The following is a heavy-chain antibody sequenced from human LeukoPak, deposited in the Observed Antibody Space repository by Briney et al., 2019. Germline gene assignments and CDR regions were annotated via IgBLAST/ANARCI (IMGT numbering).Heavy chain of an antibody. CDR2: INPNSGGT. Sequence: GASVKVSCKASGYTFTGYYMHWVRQAPGQGLEWMGWINPNSGGTNYAQRFQGGVTMTRDTSVSTAYMELSRLTSDDTAMYYCARGLQVVVPAINYFDYWGHGTLLTVSS. CDR1: GYTFTGYY. D-gene: IGHD2-15*01. V-gene: IGHV1-2*02. CDR3: ARGLQVVVPAINYFDY. J-gene: IGHJ4*01.